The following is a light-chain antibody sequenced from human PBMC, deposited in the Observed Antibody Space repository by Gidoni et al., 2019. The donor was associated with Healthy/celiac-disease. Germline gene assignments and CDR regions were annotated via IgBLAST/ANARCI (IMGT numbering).Light chain of an antibody. J-gene: IGLJ2*01. V-gene: IGLV3-21*03. CDR1: NIGSKS. Sequence: SYVLTQPPSVSVAPGKTARITCGGNNIGSKSVHRYPQKPGQDPVLVVYDDSDRPSGIPERFSGSNSGNTATLTISRVEAGDEADYYCQVWDSSSDHVVFGGGTKLTVL. CDR3: QVWDSSSDHVV. CDR2: DDS.